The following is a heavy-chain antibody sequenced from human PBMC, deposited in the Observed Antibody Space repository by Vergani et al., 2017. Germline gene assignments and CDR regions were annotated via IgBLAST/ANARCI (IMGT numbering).Heavy chain of an antibody. Sequence: EVQLVESGGGLVKPGGSLRLSCAASGFTFSSYSMNWVRQAPGKGLEWVSSISSSSSYIYYADSVKGRFTISRDNAKNSLYLQMNSLRAEDTAVYYCARVRPYYYYMDVWGKGTTVTVSS. J-gene: IGHJ6*03. CDR3: ARVRPYYYYMDV. V-gene: IGHV3-21*01. CDR1: GFTFSSYS. CDR2: ISSSSSYI.